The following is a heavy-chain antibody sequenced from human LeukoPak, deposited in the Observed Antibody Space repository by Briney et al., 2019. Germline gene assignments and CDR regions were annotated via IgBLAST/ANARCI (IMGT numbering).Heavy chain of an antibody. J-gene: IGHJ3*02. V-gene: IGHV3-30-3*01. Sequence: PGRSLRLSCAASGFTFSSYAMHWVSQAPGKGLEWVAVISYDGSNKYYADSVKGRFTISRDNSKNTLYLQMNSLRAEDTAVYYCARDRVSYTIWDAFDIWGQGTMVTVSS. D-gene: IGHD3-10*01. CDR3: ARDRVSYTIWDAFDI. CDR1: GFTFSSYA. CDR2: ISYDGSNK.